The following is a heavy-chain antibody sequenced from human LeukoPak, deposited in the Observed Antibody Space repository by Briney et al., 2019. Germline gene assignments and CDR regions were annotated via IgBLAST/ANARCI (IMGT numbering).Heavy chain of an antibody. CDR3: ARHGPAWDWFDP. Sequence: PSETLSLTCTVSSGSISSTSYYWGWIRQPPGKGLEWIGSIYYSGIAYYNPSLKSRLTISVDTSKNQFSLKLNSVTAPDTAVYYGARHGPAWDWFDPWGQGSLVIVSS. V-gene: IGHV4-39*01. CDR1: SGSISSTSYY. CDR2: IYYSGIA. J-gene: IGHJ5*02.